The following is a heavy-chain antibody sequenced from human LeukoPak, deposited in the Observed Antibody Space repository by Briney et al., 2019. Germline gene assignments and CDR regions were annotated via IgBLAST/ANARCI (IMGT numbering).Heavy chain of an antibody. CDR1: GFTFSSYS. D-gene: IGHD6-6*01. V-gene: IGHV3-21*01. Sequence: GGSLRLSCAASGFTFSSYSMNWVRQAPGKGLEWVSSISSSSSYIYYADSVKGRFTISRDNAKNSLYLQMNSLRAEDTAVYYCAREGWQLAERAFDIWGQGTMVTVSS. CDR3: AREGWQLAERAFDI. J-gene: IGHJ3*02. CDR2: ISSSSSYI.